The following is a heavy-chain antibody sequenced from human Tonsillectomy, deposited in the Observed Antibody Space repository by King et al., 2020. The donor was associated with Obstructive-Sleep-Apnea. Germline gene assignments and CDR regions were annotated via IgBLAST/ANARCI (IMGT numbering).Heavy chain of an antibody. D-gene: IGHD4-17*01. J-gene: IGHJ4*02. CDR3: ARENYGDFYFDY. Sequence: VQLVESGGGVVQPGRSLRLSCAASGFTFSSYALHWVRQAPGKGREWGTFISYYGINKFYSYSVKGRFTISRDNSKNTLYLQMNSLRAEDTAVYYCARENYGDFYFDYWGQGTLVTVSS. V-gene: IGHV3-30-3*01. CDR2: ISYYGINK. CDR1: GFTFSSYA.